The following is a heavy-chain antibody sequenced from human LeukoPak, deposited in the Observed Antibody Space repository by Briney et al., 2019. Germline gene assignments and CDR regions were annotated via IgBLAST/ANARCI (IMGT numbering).Heavy chain of an antibody. CDR3: ARANPADFNL. D-gene: IGHD1-14*01. V-gene: IGHV3-74*01. CDR1: EFTFSNYW. Sequence: GGSLRLSCVASEFTFSNYWKHWVRQAPGKGLVWVSRIRGDGIVTNYADSVEGRFTISRDNAKNTVHLQMNSLRDDDTAVYYCARANPADFNLWGRGTLVTVSS. CDR2: IRGDGIVT. J-gene: IGHJ2*01.